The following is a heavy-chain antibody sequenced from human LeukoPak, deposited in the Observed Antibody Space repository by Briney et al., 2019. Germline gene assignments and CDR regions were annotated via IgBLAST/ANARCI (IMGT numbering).Heavy chain of an antibody. D-gene: IGHD6-13*01. J-gene: IGHJ4*02. CDR3: ARGGIAAAATLDY. Sequence: GGSLRLSCAASGFTFSSYGMHWVRQAPGKGLEWVAVIWYDGSNEDYADSMKGRFTISRDNSKNTLYLQMNSLRVEDTAVYYCARGGIAAAATLDYWGQGTLVTVSS. CDR1: GFTFSSYG. CDR2: IWYDGSNE. V-gene: IGHV3-33*01.